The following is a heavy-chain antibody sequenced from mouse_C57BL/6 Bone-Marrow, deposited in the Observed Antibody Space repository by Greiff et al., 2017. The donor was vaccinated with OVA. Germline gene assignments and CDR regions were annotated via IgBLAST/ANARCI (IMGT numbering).Heavy chain of an antibody. CDR3: AMTARRDY. Sequence: EVKLQESGGGLVQPGGSLKLSCAASGIDFSRYWMSWVRRAPGKGLEWIGEINPDSSTINYAPSLKDKFIISRDNAKNTLYLQMSKVRSEDTARDCCAMTARRDYWGQGTTLTVSS. J-gene: IGHJ2*01. V-gene: IGHV4-1*01. CDR2: INPDSSTI. D-gene: IGHD3-2*01. CDR1: GIDFSRYW.